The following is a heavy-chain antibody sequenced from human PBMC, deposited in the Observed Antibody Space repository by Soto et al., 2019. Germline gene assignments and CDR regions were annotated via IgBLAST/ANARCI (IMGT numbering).Heavy chain of an antibody. D-gene: IGHD1-26*01. V-gene: IGHV3-23*01. J-gene: IGHJ6*02. CDR2: ISGSGGST. CDR1: GFTFSSYA. Sequence: PGGSLRLSCAASGFTFSSYAMSWVRQAPGKGLEWVSAISGSGGSTYYADSVKGRFTISRDNSKNTLYLQMNSLRAEDTAVYYCAAMSREYYYYGMYVWGQGTTVTVSS. CDR3: AAMSREYYYYGMYV.